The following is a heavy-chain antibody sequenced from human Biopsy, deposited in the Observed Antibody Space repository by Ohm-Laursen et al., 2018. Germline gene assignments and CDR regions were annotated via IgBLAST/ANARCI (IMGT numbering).Heavy chain of an antibody. Sequence: SETLSLTCSVSGGSISSRNHYWGWLRQPPGKGLEWIGPDYYSGSTFYNSSLESRVTVSVDTSKNQFHLRLTSMSASDTAVYYCARHSLDDFWSGAHYYFDYWGLGTLVTVSS. CDR3: ARHSLDDFWSGAHYYFDY. D-gene: IGHD3-3*01. CDR1: GGSISSRNHY. CDR2: DYYSGST. V-gene: IGHV4-39*01. J-gene: IGHJ4*02.